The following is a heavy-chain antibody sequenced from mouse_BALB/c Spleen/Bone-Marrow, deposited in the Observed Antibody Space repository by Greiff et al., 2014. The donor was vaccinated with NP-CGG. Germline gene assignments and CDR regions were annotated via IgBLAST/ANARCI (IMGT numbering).Heavy chain of an antibody. CDR3: TRDDYDGAWFAY. Sequence: EVQVVESGGGLVKPGGSLKLSCAASGFTFSSYTMSWVRQTPEKRPEWVATTSSGGSYTYYPDSVKGRFTISRDNAKNTLYLQMSSLKSEDTAMYYCTRDDYDGAWFAYWGQGTLVTVSA. CDR2: TSSGGSYT. D-gene: IGHD2-4*01. V-gene: IGHV5-6-4*01. J-gene: IGHJ3*01. CDR1: GFTFSSYT.